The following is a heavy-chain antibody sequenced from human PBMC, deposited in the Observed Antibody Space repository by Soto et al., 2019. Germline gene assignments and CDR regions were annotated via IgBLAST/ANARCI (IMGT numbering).Heavy chain of an antibody. CDR2: ISYAGNSK. J-gene: IGHJ5*02. D-gene: IGHD3-3*01. Sequence: PGGSLRLSCAASGFTFSTYAMHWVRQAPGKGLEWVALISYAGNSKYYADSVKGRFTISRDNSKNTLYLQMNGLRAEDTALYYCARDYHDFWSDSIGVPANWFDPWGQGTLVTVSS. CDR3: ARDYHDFWSDSIGVPANWFDP. V-gene: IGHV3-30-3*01. CDR1: GFTFSTYA.